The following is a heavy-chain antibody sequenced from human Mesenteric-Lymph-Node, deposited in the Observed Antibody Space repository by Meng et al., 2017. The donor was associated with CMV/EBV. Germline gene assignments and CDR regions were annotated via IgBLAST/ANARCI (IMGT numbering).Heavy chain of an antibody. CDR3: ARDGVVPAAAGFDY. Sequence: ASGYTFTSYGISWVRQAPGQGLEWMGWISAYNGNTNYAQKLQGRVTMTTDTSTSTAYMELRSLRSDDTAVYYCARDGVVPAAAGFDYWGQGTLVTVSS. V-gene: IGHV1-18*01. CDR1: GYTFTSYG. J-gene: IGHJ4*02. CDR2: ISAYNGNT. D-gene: IGHD2-2*01.